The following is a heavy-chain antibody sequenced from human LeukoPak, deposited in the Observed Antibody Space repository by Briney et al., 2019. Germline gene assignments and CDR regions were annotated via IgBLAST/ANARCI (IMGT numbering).Heavy chain of an antibody. V-gene: IGHV3-21*01. J-gene: IGHJ4*02. Sequence: GGSLRLSCAASGFTFSIDSMNWGRQAPGKGLEWVSSISSSISYMYYADSVKGGFTISRENAKNSLYLPMNSLRAEDTAVYYCARTMGISSGFRYFDSWGQGTLVTVSS. CDR2: ISSSISYM. CDR1: GFTFSIDS. D-gene: IGHD6-19*01. CDR3: ARTMGISSGFRYFDS.